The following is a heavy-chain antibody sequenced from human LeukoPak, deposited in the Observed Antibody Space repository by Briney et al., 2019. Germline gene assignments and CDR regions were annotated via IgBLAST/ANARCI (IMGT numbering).Heavy chain of an antibody. CDR1: GFTFRRYG. CDR2: ISGSGGGST. Sequence: PGGSLRLSCAASGFTFRRYGMSWVRQAPGKGLEWVSAISGSGGGSTYYADSVKGRFTISRDNSKNTLYLQMSSLRSEDTAVYYCASDDALETWGQGTRVTVSS. V-gene: IGHV3-23*01. J-gene: IGHJ3*02. CDR3: ASDDALET.